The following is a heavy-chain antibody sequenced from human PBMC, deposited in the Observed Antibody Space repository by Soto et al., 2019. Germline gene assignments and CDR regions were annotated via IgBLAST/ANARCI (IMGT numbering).Heavy chain of an antibody. CDR3: ARLTVGRGYYYYGMDV. V-gene: IGHV4-59*08. D-gene: IGHD3-10*01. J-gene: IGHJ6*02. CDR1: GGSISSYY. Sequence: QVQLQESGPGLVKPSETLSLTCTVSGGSISSYYWSWIRQPPGKGLEWIGYIYYSGSTNYNPALKSLVTISVDTSKNQFSLKLSYVTAADTAVYYCARLTVGRGYYYYGMDVWVQGTTVTVSS. CDR2: IYYSGST.